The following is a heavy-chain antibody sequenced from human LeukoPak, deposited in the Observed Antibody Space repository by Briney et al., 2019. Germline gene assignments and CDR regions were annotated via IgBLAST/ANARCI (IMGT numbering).Heavy chain of an antibody. V-gene: IGHV3-48*02. Sequence: GGSLRLSCAASGFTFSSYSMNWVRQAPGKGLEWVSHMKGRFTISRDNAKNSLYLQTNSLRDEDTAVYYCASSGSYRFDYWGQGTLVTVSS. CDR1: GFTFSSYS. D-gene: IGHD1-26*01. J-gene: IGHJ4*02. CDR3: ASSGSYRFDY.